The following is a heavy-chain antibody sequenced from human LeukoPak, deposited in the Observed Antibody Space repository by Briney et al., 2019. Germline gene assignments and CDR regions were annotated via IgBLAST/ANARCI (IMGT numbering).Heavy chain of an antibody. Sequence: SETLSLTCAVYGGSFSGYYWSWIRQTPEKGLEWIGEINHSGGTNYNPSLRSRLTMSVDTSKNQFSLNLSSVTAADTAVYYCARFTKDSSSSSGYYFDYWGQGTLVTVSS. CDR2: INHSGGT. CDR1: GGSFSGYY. D-gene: IGHD6-13*01. CDR3: ARFTKDSSSSSGYYFDY. V-gene: IGHV4-34*10. J-gene: IGHJ4*02.